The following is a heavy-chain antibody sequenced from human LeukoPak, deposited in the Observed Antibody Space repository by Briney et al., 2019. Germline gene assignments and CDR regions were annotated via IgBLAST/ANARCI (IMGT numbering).Heavy chain of an antibody. CDR3: ATDSIAVPGSWAFDI. V-gene: IGHV3-15*01. CDR2: VKGKTAGGAT. D-gene: IGHD6-19*01. CDR1: GLTLTNAW. J-gene: IGHJ3*02. Sequence: GGSLRLSCAASGLTLTNAWMNWVRQAPGKGLEWVGRVKGKTAGGATEYGAPVKDRFTISRDASRNTMYLEMNSLKIEDTAVYYCATDSIAVPGSWAFDIWGQGTKVTVSS.